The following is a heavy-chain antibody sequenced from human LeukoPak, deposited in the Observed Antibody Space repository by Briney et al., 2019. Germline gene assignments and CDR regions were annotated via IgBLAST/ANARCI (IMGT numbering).Heavy chain of an antibody. Sequence: VSVKVSCKASGYTFTGYYMHWVRQAPGQGLEWMGRINPNSGGTNYAQKFQGRVTMTRDTSISTAYMELSRLRSDDTAVYYCARVGYSYGPSGDWGQGTLVTVSS. CDR1: GYTFTGYY. CDR2: INPNSGGT. CDR3: ARVGYSYGPSGD. D-gene: IGHD5-18*01. V-gene: IGHV1-2*06. J-gene: IGHJ4*02.